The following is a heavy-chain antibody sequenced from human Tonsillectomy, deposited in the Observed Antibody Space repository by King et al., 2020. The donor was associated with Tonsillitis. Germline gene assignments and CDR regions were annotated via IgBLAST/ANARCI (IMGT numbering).Heavy chain of an antibody. Sequence: VQLVESGAEVKKPGASVKVSCKASGYTFTSYGISWVRQAPGQGLEWMGWISAYNGNTNYAQKLQGRVTMTTDTSTSTAYMELRSLRSDNTAVYYCAGDRGYSYGFGTRGTADRGGMDVWGQGTTVTVSS. CDR2: ISAYNGNT. J-gene: IGHJ6*02. V-gene: IGHV1-18*04. CDR1: GYTFTSYG. D-gene: IGHD5-18*01. CDR3: AGDRGYSYGFGTRGTADRGGMDV.